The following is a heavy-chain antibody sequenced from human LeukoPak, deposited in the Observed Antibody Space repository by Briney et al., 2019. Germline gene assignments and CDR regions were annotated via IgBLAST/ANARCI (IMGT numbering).Heavy chain of an antibody. CDR1: GGTFSSYA. V-gene: IGHV1-69*06. CDR2: FIPIFGTA. Sequence: GASVKVSCKASGGTFSSYAISWVRQAPGQGLEWMGGFIPIFGTANYAQKFQGRVTITADKSTSTAYMELSSLRSEDTAVYYCARDGGGSYGPNYYYYYGMDVWGKGTTVTVSS. CDR3: ARDGGGSYGPNYYYYYGMDV. D-gene: IGHD5-18*01. J-gene: IGHJ6*04.